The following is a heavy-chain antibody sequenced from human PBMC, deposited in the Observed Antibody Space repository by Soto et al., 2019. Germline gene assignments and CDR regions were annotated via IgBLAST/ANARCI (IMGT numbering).Heavy chain of an antibody. D-gene: IGHD5-12*01. CDR1: GFTFSNDD. J-gene: IGHJ4*02. Sequence: EVQLLESGGDLVQPGGSLRLSCVASGFTFSNDDLSWVRQASGKGLGWVSAITAGGFNTYYADSVKGRFTISRDNSKNTLYLQMNSLRAEDTAVYYCAKNIGGFSGYANFDYWGQGTLVTVSS. CDR3: AKNIGGFSGYANFDY. V-gene: IGHV3-23*01. CDR2: ITAGGFNT.